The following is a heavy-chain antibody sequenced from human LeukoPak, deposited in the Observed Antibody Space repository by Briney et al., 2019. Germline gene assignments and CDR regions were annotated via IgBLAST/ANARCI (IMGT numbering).Heavy chain of an antibody. Sequence: GGSLRLSCAASGVTLSDHHMDWVRQAPGKGLEWVGRTRDKARGYTTEYAASVEGRFTISRDDSKTLVYLQMNSLKTEDTAVYFCARDGAAGDNSAFDIWGQGTEVTVSS. V-gene: IGHV3-72*01. CDR2: TRDKARGYTT. CDR1: GVTLSDHH. CDR3: ARDGAAGDNSAFDI. D-gene: IGHD6-25*01. J-gene: IGHJ3*02.